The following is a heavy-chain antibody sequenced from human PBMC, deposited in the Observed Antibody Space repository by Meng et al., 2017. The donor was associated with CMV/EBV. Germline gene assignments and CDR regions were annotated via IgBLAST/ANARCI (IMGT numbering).Heavy chain of an antibody. D-gene: IGHD6-6*01. V-gene: IGHV1-8*03. J-gene: IGHJ4*02. CDR1: GYTFTSYD. CDR3: ASGSSGDSSSSGFFDY. Sequence: ASVKVSCKASGYTFTSYDINWVRQATGQGLEWMGWMNPNSGNTGYAQKFQGRVTITRNTSISTAYMELSSLRFEDTAVYYCASGSSGDSSSSGFFDYWGQGTLVTVSS. CDR2: MNPNSGNT.